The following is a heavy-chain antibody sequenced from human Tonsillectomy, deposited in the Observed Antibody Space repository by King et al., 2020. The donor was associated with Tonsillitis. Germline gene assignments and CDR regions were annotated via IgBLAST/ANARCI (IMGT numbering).Heavy chain of an antibody. CDR1: GGSISSGGYY. CDR2: IYYSGST. CDR3: AGYSGYDAALDD. Sequence: VQLQESGPGLVKPSQTLSLTCTVSGGSISSGGYYWSWIRQHPGKGLEWIGYIYYSGSTYYNPSLMSRVTISLDTSKNQFSLKLSSVTAADTAVYYCAGYSGYDAALDDWGQGTLVTVSS. D-gene: IGHD5-12*01. V-gene: IGHV4-31*03. J-gene: IGHJ4*02.